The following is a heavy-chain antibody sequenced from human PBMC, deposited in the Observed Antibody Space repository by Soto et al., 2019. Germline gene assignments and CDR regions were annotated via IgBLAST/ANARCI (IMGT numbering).Heavy chain of an antibody. CDR3: ARSXXXYDXSSLTNWFDP. J-gene: IGHJ5*02. CDR2: IYYSGST. V-gene: IGHV4-30-4*01. Sequence: TLSLTCTVSGGSISSGDYYWSWIRQPPGKGLEWIGYIYYSGSTYYNPSLKSRVTISVDTSKNQFSLKLSSVTAADTAVYYXARSXXXYDXSSLTNWFDPWGQGTLVNVSS. D-gene: IGHD5-12*01. CDR1: GGSISSGDYY.